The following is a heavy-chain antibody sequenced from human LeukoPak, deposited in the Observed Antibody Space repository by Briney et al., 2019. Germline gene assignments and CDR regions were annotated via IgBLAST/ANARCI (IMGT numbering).Heavy chain of an antibody. D-gene: IGHD2-2*01. V-gene: IGHV4-4*07. Sequence: SETLSLTCTVSGGSTSSYYWSWIRQPAGKGLEWIGRIYTSGSTNYNPSLKSRVTMSVDTSKNQFSLKLSSVTAADTAVYYCARGWGYCSSTSCPPYYYYMDVWGKGTTVTISS. J-gene: IGHJ6*03. CDR3: ARGWGYCSSTSCPPYYYYMDV. CDR1: GGSTSSYY. CDR2: IYTSGST.